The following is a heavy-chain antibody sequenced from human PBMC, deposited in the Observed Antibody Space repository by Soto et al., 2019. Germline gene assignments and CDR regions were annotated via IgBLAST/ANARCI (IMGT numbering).Heavy chain of an antibody. J-gene: IGHJ5*02. CDR1: GGSMSSSY. V-gene: IGHV4-59*01. D-gene: IGHD6-19*01. Sequence: QVQLQESGPGLVKPSETLSLTCTVSGGSMSSSYWSWIRQPPGKGLEWIGYIYYSGSTNYNPSLKSRVTISVDTSKNQFSLKLSSVTAADTAVYYCASSAFIAVAPGWFDPWGQGTLVTVSS. CDR3: ASSAFIAVAPGWFDP. CDR2: IYYSGST.